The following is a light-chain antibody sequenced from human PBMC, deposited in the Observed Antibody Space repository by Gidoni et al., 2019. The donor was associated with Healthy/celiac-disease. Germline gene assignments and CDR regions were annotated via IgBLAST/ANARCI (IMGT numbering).Light chain of an antibody. Sequence: DIQMTQSPSSLSAYVGDRVTINCRASQGISNYLAWYQQKPGKVPKLLIYAASTLQSGVPSRFSGSVSGTDFTLSISSLQPEDVATYYCQKYNSAPWTFGQGTKVEIQ. CDR1: QGISNY. CDR3: QKYNSAPWT. CDR2: AAS. J-gene: IGKJ1*01. V-gene: IGKV1-27*01.